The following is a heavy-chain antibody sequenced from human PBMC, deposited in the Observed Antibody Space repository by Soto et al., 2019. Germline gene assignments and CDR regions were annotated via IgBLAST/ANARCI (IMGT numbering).Heavy chain of an antibody. CDR3: AKEYYQQIFEY. Sequence: GGSLRLSCAASGFTFSNSAMAWVRQAPGKGLEWVSTIDNSGGSTYYPDSVKGRFTISRDSSRNTLFLQMSSLRAEDTAIYYCAKEYYQQIFEYWGQGTQVTVSS. J-gene: IGHJ4*02. V-gene: IGHV3-23*01. CDR2: IDNSGGST. CDR1: GFTFSNSA. D-gene: IGHD2-2*01.